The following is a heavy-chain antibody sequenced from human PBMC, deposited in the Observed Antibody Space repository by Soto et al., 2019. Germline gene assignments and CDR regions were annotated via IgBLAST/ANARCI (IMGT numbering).Heavy chain of an antibody. J-gene: IGHJ4*02. Sequence: QVQLVQSGAEVKKPGASVKVSCKASGYTFTSYYMHWVRQAPGQGLEWMGIINPSGGSTSYAQKFQGRVTMTRDTSTSTVYMELSSLRSEDTAVYYCARGELGYCISTSCYACDYWGQGTLVTVSS. V-gene: IGHV1-46*01. CDR1: GYTFTSYY. CDR3: ARGELGYCISTSCYACDY. CDR2: INPSGGST. D-gene: IGHD2-2*01.